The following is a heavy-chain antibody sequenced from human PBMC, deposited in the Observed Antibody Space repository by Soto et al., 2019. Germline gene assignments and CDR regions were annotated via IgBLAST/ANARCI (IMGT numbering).Heavy chain of an antibody. CDR1: GFTFSSYG. Sequence: QVQLVESGGGVVQPGRSLRLSCAASGFTFSSYGMHWVRQAPGKGLEWVAVISYDGSNKYYADSVKGRFTISRDNSKNTLYLQMNSLRAEDTAVYYCAKDFWIVTTHFDYWGQGTLVTVSS. V-gene: IGHV3-30*18. J-gene: IGHJ4*02. D-gene: IGHD4-4*01. CDR3: AKDFWIVTTHFDY. CDR2: ISYDGSNK.